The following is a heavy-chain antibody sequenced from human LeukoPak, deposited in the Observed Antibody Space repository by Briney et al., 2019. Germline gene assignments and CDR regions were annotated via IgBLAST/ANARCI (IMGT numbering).Heavy chain of an antibody. D-gene: IGHD2-8*02. CDR2: INGDGSKT. CDR1: GFMFSNYW. V-gene: IGHV3-7*01. J-gene: IGHJ3*01. Sequence: GGSLRLSCVASGFMFSNYWMTWVRQAPGKGLEWVANINGDGSKTHYVDSFKGRFTISGDDATSSLYLEMSSLSAEDTAVYYCGSETNWCTGAFDGRRQETMVSVSS. CDR3: GSETNWCTGAFDG.